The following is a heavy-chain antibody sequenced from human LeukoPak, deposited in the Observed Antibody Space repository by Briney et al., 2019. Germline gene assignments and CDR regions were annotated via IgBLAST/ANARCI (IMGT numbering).Heavy chain of an antibody. CDR1: GFTVSSNY. CDR2: IYSGGST. J-gene: IGHJ5*02. Sequence: GGSLRLSRAASGFTVSSNYMSWVRQAPGKGLEWVSVIYSGGSTYYADSVKGRFTISRDNSKNTLYLQMNSLRAEDTAVYYCARDPLRGSSGSYHWGQGTLVTVSS. CDR3: ARDPLRGSSGSYH. D-gene: IGHD3-22*01. V-gene: IGHV3-66*01.